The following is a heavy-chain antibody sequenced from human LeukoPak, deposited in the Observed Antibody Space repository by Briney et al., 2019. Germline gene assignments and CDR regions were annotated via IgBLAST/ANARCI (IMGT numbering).Heavy chain of an antibody. CDR3: AKDRSIGTYYTFDH. D-gene: IGHD1-26*01. V-gene: IGHV3-23*01. CDR1: GFTFSTYA. Sequence: GGSLRLSCAASGFTFSTYAMTWVRQAPGKGLEWVAPISGSGVMTYYADSVKGRFTVSGDNSKNTVYLQMSSLTAADTAVYYCAKDRSIGTYYTFDHWGQGTLVTVSS. J-gene: IGHJ4*02. CDR2: ISGSGVMT.